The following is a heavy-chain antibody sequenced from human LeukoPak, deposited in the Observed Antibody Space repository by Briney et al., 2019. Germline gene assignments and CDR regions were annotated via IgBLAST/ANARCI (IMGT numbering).Heavy chain of an antibody. CDR3: ARDSKYYDSSGYTAVADY. CDR1: GFTFSSYE. J-gene: IGHJ4*02. Sequence: GGSLRLSCAASGFTFSSYEMNWVRQAPGKGLEWVSYISSSGSTIYYADSVKGRFTSSRDNAKNSLYLQMNSLRAEDTAVYYCARDSKYYDSSGYTAVADYWGQGTLVSVSS. D-gene: IGHD3-22*01. CDR2: ISSSGSTI. V-gene: IGHV3-48*03.